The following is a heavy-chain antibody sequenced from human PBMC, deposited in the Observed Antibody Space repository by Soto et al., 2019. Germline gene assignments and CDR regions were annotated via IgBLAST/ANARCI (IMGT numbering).Heavy chain of an antibody. J-gene: IGHJ4*02. D-gene: IGHD1-1*01. V-gene: IGHV3-23*01. CDR3: VRWNGFGVF. Sequence: EVRLLESGGGLVQPGGSLRLSCVVSGFTFPNHGVTWVRQVPGKGLEWVCGFSGGSGTTHYADRVRGRFTISRDDPRQTVYLQMNSLGADDTAVYYCVRWNGFGVFWGQGTLVTVSS. CDR2: FSGGSGTT. CDR1: GFTFPNHG.